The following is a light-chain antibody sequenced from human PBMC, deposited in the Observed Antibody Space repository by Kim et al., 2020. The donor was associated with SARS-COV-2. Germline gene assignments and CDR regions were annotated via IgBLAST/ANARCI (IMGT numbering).Light chain of an antibody. CDR3: QQYNNWPPLT. CDR1: QSISSN. Sequence: EILMTQSPATLSVSPGERATLSCRASQSISSNLAWYQQKPGQAPRLLIYGASTRATGIPARFIGSGSGTEFTLTISSLQSEDFAVYYCQQYNNWPPLTFGGGTKVEI. V-gene: IGKV3D-15*01. J-gene: IGKJ4*01. CDR2: GAS.